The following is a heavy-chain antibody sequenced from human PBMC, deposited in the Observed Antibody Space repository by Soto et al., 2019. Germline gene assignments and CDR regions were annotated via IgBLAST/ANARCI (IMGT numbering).Heavy chain of an antibody. J-gene: IGHJ6*02. D-gene: IGHD2-15*01. CDR3: ARDLVRYCSGGSCYSGGMDV. V-gene: IGHV3-48*02. CDR1: GFTFSSYS. Sequence: LRLSCAASGFTFSSYSMNWVRQAPGKGLEWVSYISSSSSTIYYADSVKGRFTISRDNAKNSLYLQMNSLRDEDTAVYYCARDLVRYCSGGSCYSGGMDVWGQGTTVTVSS. CDR2: ISSSSSTI.